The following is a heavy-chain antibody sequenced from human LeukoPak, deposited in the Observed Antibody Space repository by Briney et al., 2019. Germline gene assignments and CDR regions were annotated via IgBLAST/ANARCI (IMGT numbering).Heavy chain of an antibody. D-gene: IGHD2-15*01. Sequence: GGALRLSCVASVFSLGGYWLHSVRPGLRRGVGWVSRINTDGSSISYADSGKGRFSISRDNAKNTLYLQMNSLRAEDTAVYYCTRGATGYGNFDYWGQGTLVTVSS. CDR2: INTDGSSI. V-gene: IGHV3-74*01. CDR1: VFSLGGYW. J-gene: IGHJ4*02. CDR3: TRGATGYGNFDY.